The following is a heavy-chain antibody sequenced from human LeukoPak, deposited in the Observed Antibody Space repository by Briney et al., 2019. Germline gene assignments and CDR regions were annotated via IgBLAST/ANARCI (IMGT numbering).Heavy chain of an antibody. Sequence: SQTLSLTCAISGDSVSSNSAAWNWIRQSPSRGLEWLGRTYYRSKWYNDYAVSVKSLITINPDTSKNQFSLQLNSVTPEDTAVYYCARDQGTMVRGVMSPGYYYGMDVWGQGTTVTVSS. V-gene: IGHV6-1*01. J-gene: IGHJ6*02. CDR3: ARDQGTMVRGVMSPGYYYGMDV. CDR2: TYYRSKWYN. D-gene: IGHD3-10*01. CDR1: GDSVSSNSAA.